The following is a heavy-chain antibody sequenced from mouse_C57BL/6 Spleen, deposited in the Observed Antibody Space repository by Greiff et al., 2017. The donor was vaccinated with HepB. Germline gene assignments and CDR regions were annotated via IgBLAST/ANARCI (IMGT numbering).Heavy chain of an antibody. CDR2: IYPGDGDT. V-gene: IGHV1-82*01. D-gene: IGHD2-1*01. J-gene: IGHJ1*03. Sequence: QVQLQQSGPELVKPGASVKISCKASGYAFSSSWMNWVKQRPGKGLEWIGRIYPGDGDTNYNGKFKGKATLTADKSSSTAYMQLSSLTSEDSAVYFCASDGNPSYWYFDVWGTGTTVTVSS. CDR1: GYAFSSSW. CDR3: ASDGNPSYWYFDV.